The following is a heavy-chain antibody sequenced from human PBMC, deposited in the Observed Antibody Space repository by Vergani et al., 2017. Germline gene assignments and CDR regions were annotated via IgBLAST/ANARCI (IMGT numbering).Heavy chain of an antibody. CDR1: GYTFTSYY. V-gene: IGHV1-46*03. CDR2: INPSGGST. J-gene: IGHJ6*02. D-gene: IGHD2-2*01. CDR3: ARDRVVVPAKGSGGMDV. Sequence: QVQLVQSGAEVKKPGASVKASCKPSGYTFTSYYMHWVRQAPGKGREWIGIINPSGGSTSYAQKFQGRVTMTRDTSTSTVYMELSSLRSEDTAVYYCARDRVVVPAKGSGGMDVWGQGTTVTVSS.